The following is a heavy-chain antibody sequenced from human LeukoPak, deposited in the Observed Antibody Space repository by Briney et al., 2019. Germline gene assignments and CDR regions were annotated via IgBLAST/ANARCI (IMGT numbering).Heavy chain of an antibody. D-gene: IGHD3-22*01. CDR1: GYTFTSYG. CDR2: ISAYNGNK. CDR3: ARDRYYYDSSGYTTLDY. Sequence: ASVKVSCKASGYTFTSYGISWVRQAPGQGLEWMGWISAYNGNKKYAQKLQGRVTMTTDTSTSTAYMELRSLRSDDTAVYYCARDRYYYDSSGYTTLDYWGQGTLVTVSS. J-gene: IGHJ4*02. V-gene: IGHV1-18*01.